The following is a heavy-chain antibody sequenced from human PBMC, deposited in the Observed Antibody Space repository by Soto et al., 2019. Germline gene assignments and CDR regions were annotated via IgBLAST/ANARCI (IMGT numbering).Heavy chain of an antibody. CDR3: ARHGYNYGGGYFDS. V-gene: IGHV3-66*04. Sequence: EVQLVESGGGLVQPGGSLRLSCAASGVTVSSNYMSWVRQAPGKGLEWVSVIYSGGSTYYADSVNGRFTISRDNSKNTMYLQMNSLRAEDTAVYYCARHGYNYGGGYFDSWGQGTLVTVSS. CDR2: IYSGGST. CDR1: GVTVSSNY. D-gene: IGHD5-18*01. J-gene: IGHJ4*02.